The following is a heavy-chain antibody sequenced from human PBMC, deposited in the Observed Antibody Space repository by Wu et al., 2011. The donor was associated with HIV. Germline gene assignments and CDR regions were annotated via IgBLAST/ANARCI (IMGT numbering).Heavy chain of an antibody. CDR3: SRVEYYDSSWEIDY. Sequence: QVQLVQSGTEVKKPGASVKVSCKASGYIFTNYYIHWVRQAPGQGLEWMGIIDPSDGRAIYAQKFQGRVTMTRDTSTTTLYMELSSLTSEDTAVYYCSRVEYYDSSWEIDYWGQGTLVTVSS. CDR1: GYIFTNYY. CDR2: IDPSDGRA. J-gene: IGHJ4*02. D-gene: IGHD3-22*01. V-gene: IGHV1-46*01.